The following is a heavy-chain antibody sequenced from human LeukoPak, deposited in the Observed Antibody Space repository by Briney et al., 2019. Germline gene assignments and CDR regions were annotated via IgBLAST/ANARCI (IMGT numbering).Heavy chain of an antibody. D-gene: IGHD3-22*01. CDR2: INGDGSIT. Sequence: GGSLRLSCAASGFTSSSYWMHWVRQAPGKGLVWVSGINGDGSITTYADSVRGRVTISRDNAKNALYLQMNSLRADETAVYYCARDPHYYDSSGSFDYWGQGTLVTVSS. CDR1: GFTSSSYW. CDR3: ARDPHYYDSSGSFDY. V-gene: IGHV3-74*01. J-gene: IGHJ4*02.